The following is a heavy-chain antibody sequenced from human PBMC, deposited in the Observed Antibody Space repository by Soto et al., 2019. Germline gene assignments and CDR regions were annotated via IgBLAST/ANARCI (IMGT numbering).Heavy chain of an antibody. CDR2: ISYAGNNI. CDR3: AKHQSLIFRSGSGMDG. D-gene: IGHD3-3*01. CDR1: GFTSRNFV. J-gene: IGHJ6*02. Sequence: GGSLILSCAASGFTSRNFVMHWVRQVPGKGLEWVAVISYAGNNIYYADSVKGRFTIYRENSGHPPYLEMSSLRGEDTAVYYCAKHQSLIFRSGSGMDGWGQGTTVTVSS. V-gene: IGHV3-30*18.